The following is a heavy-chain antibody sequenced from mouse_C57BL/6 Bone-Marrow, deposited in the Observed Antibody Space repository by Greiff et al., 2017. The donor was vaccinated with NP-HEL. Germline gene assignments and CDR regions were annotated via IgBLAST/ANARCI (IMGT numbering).Heavy chain of an antibody. CDR2: IDPSDSYT. CDR3: ARWETAQATWFAY. D-gene: IGHD3-2*02. Sequence: QVQLKESGAELVMPGASVKLSCKASGYTFTSYWMHWVKQRPGQGLEWIGEIDPSDSYTNYNQKFKGKSTLTVDKSSSTAYMQLSSLTSEDSAVYYCARWETAQATWFAYWGQGTLVTVSA. V-gene: IGHV1-69*01. J-gene: IGHJ3*01. CDR1: GYTFTSYW.